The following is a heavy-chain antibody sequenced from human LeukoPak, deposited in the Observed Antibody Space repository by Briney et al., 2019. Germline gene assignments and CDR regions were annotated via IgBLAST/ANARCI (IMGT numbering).Heavy chain of an antibody. V-gene: IGHV3-48*01. J-gene: IGHJ6*03. CDR3: ASIVVVPAAISHYYMDV. CDR2: IGTSSTTI. Sequence: GGSLRLSCAASGFTFSSYTMNWVRQPPGKGLEWVSNIGTSSTTIYYADSVKGRFTISRDNAKNSLYLQMNSLRADDTAVYYCASIVVVPAAISHYYMDVWGKGTTVTVSS. CDR1: GFTFSSYT. D-gene: IGHD2-2*01.